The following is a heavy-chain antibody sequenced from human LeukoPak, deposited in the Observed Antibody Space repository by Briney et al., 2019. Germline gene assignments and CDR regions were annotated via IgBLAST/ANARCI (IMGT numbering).Heavy chain of an antibody. CDR3: AKGGKWDVTPFDY. CDR2: ISGGGGST. D-gene: IGHD1-26*01. CDR1: GFTFTTYS. J-gene: IGHJ4*02. V-gene: IGHV3-23*01. Sequence: GGSLRLSCAASGFTFTTYSMNWVRQAPGKGLEWVSTISGGGGSTYYADSVKGRFTISRDNSKNTLYLQVNSLRAEDTAVYYCAKGGKWDVTPFDYWGQGTLVTVSS.